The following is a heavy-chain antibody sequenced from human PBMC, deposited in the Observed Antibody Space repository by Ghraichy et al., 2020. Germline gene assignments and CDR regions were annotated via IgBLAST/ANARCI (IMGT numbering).Heavy chain of an antibody. CDR3: ARGVGAVAGHYYHGLDV. J-gene: IGHJ6*02. D-gene: IGHD6-19*01. CDR2: ITSSSNAI. CDR1: GFTFSTYS. V-gene: IGHV3-48*04. Sequence: GGSLRLSCVASGFTFSTYSMNWVRQAPGKGLEWVSFITSSSNAIYYADSVKGRFTISRDIAKNSLLLQMNSLRVEDTAMYYCARGVGAVAGHYYHGLDVWGQGTTVTVSS.